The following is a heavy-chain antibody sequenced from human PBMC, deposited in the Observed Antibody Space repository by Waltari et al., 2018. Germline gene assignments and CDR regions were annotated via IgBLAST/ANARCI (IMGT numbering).Heavy chain of an antibody. D-gene: IGHD6-13*01. Sequence: QVQLVQSGDEVKKPGSSVKVSCKASGGPFSRQANNWVRQAPGQGLEWMGGIIPVFGTANYAQRFQGRVTITTEESTSTAYMELSSLKPEDTAVYYCTRVTGGSWEGGFDPWGQGTLVTVSS. J-gene: IGHJ5*02. CDR1: GGPFSRQA. V-gene: IGHV1-69*05. CDR3: TRVTGGSWEGGFDP. CDR2: IIPVFGTA.